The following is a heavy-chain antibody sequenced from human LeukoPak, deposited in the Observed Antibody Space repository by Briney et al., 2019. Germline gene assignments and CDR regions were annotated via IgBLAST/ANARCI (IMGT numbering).Heavy chain of an antibody. CDR2: IKQDGSEK. J-gene: IGHJ4*02. CDR1: GFTFSSYA. CDR3: ARESDSSGYYLDY. Sequence: GGSLRLSCAASGFTFSSYAMSWVRQAPGKGLEWVANIKQDGSEKYYVDSVKGRFTISRDNAKSSLYLQMNSLRAEDTAVYYCARESDSSGYYLDYWGQGTLVTVSS. V-gene: IGHV3-7*01. D-gene: IGHD3-22*01.